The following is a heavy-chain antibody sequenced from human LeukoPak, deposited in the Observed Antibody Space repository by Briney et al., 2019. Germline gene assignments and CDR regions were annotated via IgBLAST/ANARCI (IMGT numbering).Heavy chain of an antibody. CDR3: ARSINKVGATTLDY. V-gene: IGHV4-30-2*01. CDR1: GGSISSGGYY. D-gene: IGHD1-26*01. CDR2: IYHRGST. Sequence: SETLSLTCTVSGGSISSGGYYWSWIRQPPGKGPEWIGEIYHRGSTNYNPSLKSRVTISVNESKNQFSLNLSSVTAADTAVYYCARSINKVGATTLDYWGQGTLVTVSS. J-gene: IGHJ4*02.